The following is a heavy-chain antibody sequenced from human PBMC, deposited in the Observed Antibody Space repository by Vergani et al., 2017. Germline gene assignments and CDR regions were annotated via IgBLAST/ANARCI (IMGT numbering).Heavy chain of an antibody. CDR3: ASATHSGQSADR. CDR1: FDSIRNLY. V-gene: IGHV4-59*11. J-gene: IGHJ5*02. CDR2: IHYSENT. Sequence: QVQLQESGPGLVKSSETLSLTCSVSFDSIRNLYCNWIRQPPGKGLEWRGTIHYSENTNSKPSLKTRVTISVDTTKHQFSLSLTSVTAADTAVYYCASATHSGQSADRWGQGILVTVSS. D-gene: IGHD1-26*01.